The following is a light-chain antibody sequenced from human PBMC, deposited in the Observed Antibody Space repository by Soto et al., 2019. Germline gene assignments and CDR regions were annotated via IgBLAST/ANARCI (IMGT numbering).Light chain of an antibody. CDR2: VAS. CDR1: QGISRY. Sequence: DIQLTQSPSFLSASVGDRVPITCRASQGISRYLAWYQQKPGKAPTILIYVASTLQSGVPSRFSGSGSGTEFTLTISSLQPEDFATYYCQQDNNYPLTFGGGTKVEIK. J-gene: IGKJ4*01. V-gene: IGKV1-9*01. CDR3: QQDNNYPLT.